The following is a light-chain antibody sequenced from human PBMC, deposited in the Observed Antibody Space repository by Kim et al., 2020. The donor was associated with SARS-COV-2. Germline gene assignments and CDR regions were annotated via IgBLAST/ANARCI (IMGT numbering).Light chain of an antibody. CDR3: QSYDSNNDWV. J-gene: IGLJ3*02. V-gene: IGLV6-57*03. CDR2: YNS. CDR1: VGSIASNY. Sequence: KPVTVSCTRSVGSIASNYGQWYQQRPGSAPTTVISYNSQRPAGVPDRFSGSIDSSSNSASLTISGLKTEDEADYYCQSYDSNNDWVFGGGTQLTVL.